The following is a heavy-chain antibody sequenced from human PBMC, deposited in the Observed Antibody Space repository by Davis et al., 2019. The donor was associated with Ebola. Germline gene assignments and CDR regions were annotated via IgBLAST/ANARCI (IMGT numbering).Heavy chain of an antibody. CDR1: GGSLSSYS. CDR3: AERGGSV. J-gene: IGHJ4*02. V-gene: IGHV4-4*07. CDR2: IHTSGST. D-gene: IGHD3-16*01. Sequence: PSETLPLTCTVSGGSLSSYSWSWIRQPVGKGLEWIGHIHTSGSTNYNPSLKSRLTISVDTSKNPFSLKLSSVTAADTAMYYCAERGGSVWGQGTLVTVSS.